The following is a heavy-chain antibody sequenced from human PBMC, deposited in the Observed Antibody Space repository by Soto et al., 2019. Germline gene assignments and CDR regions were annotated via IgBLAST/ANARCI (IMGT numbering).Heavy chain of an antibody. CDR3: ARAPRLLQYDSSGYYFDY. Sequence: GGSLRLSCAASGFTFNNSPMHWVRQAPGKGLEWVAIISYDGIHKYYADSVKGRFTISRDNSKNTLFLQMNSLRTEDTAVYHCARAPRLLQYDSSGYYFDYWGQGTLVTSPQ. CDR2: ISYDGIHK. J-gene: IGHJ4*02. V-gene: IGHV3-30-3*01. D-gene: IGHD3-22*01. CDR1: GFTFNNSP.